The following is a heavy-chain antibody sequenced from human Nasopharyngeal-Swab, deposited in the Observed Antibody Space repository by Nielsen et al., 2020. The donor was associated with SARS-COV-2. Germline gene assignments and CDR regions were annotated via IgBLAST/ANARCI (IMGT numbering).Heavy chain of an antibody. V-gene: IGHV4-30-2*01. CDR3: ASVRGYYYGMDV. J-gene: IGHJ6*02. Sequence: WIRQPPGKGLEWIGYIYHSGSTYYNPSLKSRVTISVDRSKNQFSLKLSSVTAADTAVYYCASVRGYYYGMDVWGQGTTATVPS. D-gene: IGHD3-10*01. CDR2: IYHSGST.